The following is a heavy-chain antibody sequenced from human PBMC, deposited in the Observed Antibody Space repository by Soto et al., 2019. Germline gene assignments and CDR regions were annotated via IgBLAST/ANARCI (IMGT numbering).Heavy chain of an antibody. D-gene: IGHD3-3*01. CDR3: ARGLDVLRFLERSTYYYYGVDV. Sequence: GASVKVSCKASGYTFTGYYMHWVRQAPGQGLEWIGWINSNSGGTNYAQKFQGWVTMTRDTSISTAYMELSRLRSDGTAVYYCARGLDVLRFLERSTYYYYGVDVWGQGTTVTVSS. CDR1: GYTFTGYY. CDR2: INSNSGGT. V-gene: IGHV1-2*04. J-gene: IGHJ6*02.